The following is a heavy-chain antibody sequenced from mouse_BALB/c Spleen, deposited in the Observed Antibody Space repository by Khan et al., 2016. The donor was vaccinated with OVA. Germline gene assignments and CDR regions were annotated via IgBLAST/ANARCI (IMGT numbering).Heavy chain of an antibody. Sequence: QVQLKQSGAELVKPGASVRLSCKASGYTFTSYYLYWVKQRPGQGLEWIGDINPSSGGTNFNEKFKSKATLTVDKSSSTAYIQLTSLTSDDSAVYYCTRSGYGSFAYWCQGTLVTVSA. D-gene: IGHD2-2*01. V-gene: IGHV1S81*02. J-gene: IGHJ3*01. CDR2: INPSSGGT. CDR1: GYTFTSYY. CDR3: TRSGYGSFAY.